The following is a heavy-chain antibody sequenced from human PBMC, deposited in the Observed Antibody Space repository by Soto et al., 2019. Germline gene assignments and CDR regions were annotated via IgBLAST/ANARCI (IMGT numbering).Heavy chain of an antibody. CDR2: ISKNGGEI. CDR1: GFTFRSYA. J-gene: IGHJ5*02. CDR3: ARDFLDKASNWFDP. Sequence: QPVGSLRLSCAASGFTFRSYAMHWVRQAPGKGPEWVAVISKNGGEIHYADSVKGRFTISRDNSRNTLYLQMNSLRGDDTAVYHCARDFLDKASNWFDPWGQGTLVTVSS. V-gene: IGHV3-30-3*01. D-gene: IGHD3-3*01.